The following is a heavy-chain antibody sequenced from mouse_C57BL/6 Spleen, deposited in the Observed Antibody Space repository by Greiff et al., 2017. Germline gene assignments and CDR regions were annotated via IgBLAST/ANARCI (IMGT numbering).Heavy chain of an antibody. V-gene: IGHV7-3*01. D-gene: IGHD1-1*01. CDR2: IRNKANGYTT. J-gene: IGHJ1*03. CDR3: ARSLTTVGDWYFDV. CDR1: GFTFTDYY. Sequence: EVKLVESGGGLVQPGGSLSLSCAASGFTFTDYYMSWVRQPPGKALEWLGFIRNKANGYTTEYSASVKGRFTISRDNSQSILYLQMNALRAEDSATYYCARSLTTVGDWYFDVWGTGTTVTVSS.